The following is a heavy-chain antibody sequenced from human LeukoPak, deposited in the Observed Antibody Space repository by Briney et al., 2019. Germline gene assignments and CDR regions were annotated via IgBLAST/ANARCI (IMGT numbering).Heavy chain of an antibody. D-gene: IGHD3-9*01. V-gene: IGHV3-23*01. CDR3: AKSFLTGYSLFDS. Sequence: TGGSLRLSCAASGFTFSSNAMSWVRQAPGKGLEWVSAIGGSGGSTYYADSVKGRFTISRDNSKNTLYVQMNSLRAEDTAVYYCAKSFLTGYSLFDSWGQGTLVTVSS. J-gene: IGHJ4*02. CDR1: GFTFSSNA. CDR2: IGGSGGST.